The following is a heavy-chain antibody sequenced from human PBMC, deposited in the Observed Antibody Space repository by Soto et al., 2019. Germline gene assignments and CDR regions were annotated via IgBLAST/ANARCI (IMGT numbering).Heavy chain of an antibody. Sequence: GASVKVSCKASGYTFTSYAMHWVRQAPGQRLEWMGWINAGNGNTKYSQKFQGRVTITRDTSASTAYMELSSLRSEDTAVYYCARGEDYYYDSSGPDAFDIWGQGTMVTVSS. CDR3: ARGEDYYYDSSGPDAFDI. D-gene: IGHD3-22*01. V-gene: IGHV1-3*01. J-gene: IGHJ3*02. CDR2: INAGNGNT. CDR1: GYTFTSYA.